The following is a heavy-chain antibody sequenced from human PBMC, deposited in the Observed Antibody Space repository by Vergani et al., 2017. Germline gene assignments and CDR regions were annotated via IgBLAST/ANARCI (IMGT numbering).Heavy chain of an antibody. CDR1: GFTFSSYG. V-gene: IGHV3-30*18. Sequence: VQLVESGGVVVQPGRSLRLSCAASGFTFSSYGMHWVRQAPGKGLEWVAVISYDGSNKYYADSVKGRFTISRDNSKNTLYLQMNSLRAEDTAVYYCAKDLDLIVVVVAAPDYWGQGTLVTVSS. D-gene: IGHD2-15*01. CDR3: AKDLDLIVVVVAAPDY. CDR2: ISYDGSNK. J-gene: IGHJ4*02.